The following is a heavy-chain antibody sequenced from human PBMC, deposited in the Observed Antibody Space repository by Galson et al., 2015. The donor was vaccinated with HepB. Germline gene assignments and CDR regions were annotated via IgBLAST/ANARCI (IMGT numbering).Heavy chain of an antibody. J-gene: IGHJ6*02. V-gene: IGHV3-33*01. D-gene: IGHD2-2*01. CDR1: GFTFSSYG. Sequence: SLRLSCAASGFTFSSYGMHWVRQAPGKGLEWVAVIWYDGSNKYYADSVKGRFTISRDNSKNTLYLQMNSLRAEDTAVYYCARNGIVVVPAADRPYGMDVWGQGTTVTVSS. CDR3: ARNGIVVVPAADRPYGMDV. CDR2: IWYDGSNK.